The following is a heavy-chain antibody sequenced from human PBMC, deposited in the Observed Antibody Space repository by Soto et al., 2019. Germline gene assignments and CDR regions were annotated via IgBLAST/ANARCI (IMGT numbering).Heavy chain of an antibody. CDR2: IYSGGTT. CDR3: AGDSTDGDFVDAFHV. V-gene: IGHV3-66*01. CDR1: GFSVSINY. J-gene: IGHJ3*01. D-gene: IGHD4-17*01. Sequence: ELQLVESGGGLVQPGGSLRLSCAASGFSVSINYVNWVRQAPGKGLEWVSVIYSGGTTHYADSVKGRFTISRDTSKNTLYLHMHILRDEEPAVYYCAGDSTDGDFVDAFHVWGEGTMVTVSS.